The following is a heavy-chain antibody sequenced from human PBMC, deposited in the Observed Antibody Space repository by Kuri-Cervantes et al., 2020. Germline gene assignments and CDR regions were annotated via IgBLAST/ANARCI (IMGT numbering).Heavy chain of an antibody. Sequence: SVKVSCKASGGTFSSYAISWVRQAPGQGLEWMGGIIPIFGTANYAQKFQGRVTITADESTSTAYMELNSLKTEDTAVYYCSSYGWDGSGFDYWGQGTLVTVSS. CDR1: GGTFSSYA. J-gene: IGHJ4*02. V-gene: IGHV1-69*13. D-gene: IGHD5-18*01. CDR3: SSYGWDGSGFDY. CDR2: IIPIFGTA.